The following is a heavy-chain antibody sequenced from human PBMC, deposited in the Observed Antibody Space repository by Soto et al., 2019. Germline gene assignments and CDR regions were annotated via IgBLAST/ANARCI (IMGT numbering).Heavy chain of an antibody. CDR3: ARYSSGWYKYAFDI. CDR2: IYYSGST. D-gene: IGHD6-19*01. CDR1: VGSISIYY. Sequence: SETLSLTCTFSVGSISIYYWSWIRQPPGKGLDWIGYIYYSGSTNYNPSLKSRVTISVDTSKNQFSLKLSSVTAADTAVYYCARYSSGWYKYAFDIWGQGTMVTVSS. V-gene: IGHV4-59*01. J-gene: IGHJ3*02.